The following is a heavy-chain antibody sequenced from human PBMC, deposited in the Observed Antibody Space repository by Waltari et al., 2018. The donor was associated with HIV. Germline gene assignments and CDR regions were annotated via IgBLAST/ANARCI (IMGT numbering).Heavy chain of an antibody. CDR3: ATSPLGVWGNWFDP. Sequence: EVQLVESGGGLVQPGGSLRLSCAASGFTVSSNYMSWVRQAPGKVREGVSVIYSGGSTYYADSVKGRFTISRDNSKNTLYLQMNSLRAEDTAVYYCATSPLGVWGNWFDPWGQGTLVTVSS. V-gene: IGHV3-66*01. CDR1: GFTVSSNY. D-gene: IGHD1-26*01. J-gene: IGHJ5*02. CDR2: IYSGGST.